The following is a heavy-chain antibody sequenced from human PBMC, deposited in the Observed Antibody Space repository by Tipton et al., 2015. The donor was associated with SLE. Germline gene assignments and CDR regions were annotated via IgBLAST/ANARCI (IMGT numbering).Heavy chain of an antibody. D-gene: IGHD3-22*01. V-gene: IGHV4-34*01. CDR1: AGPFSGYY. CDR3: ARVRDFFDTSAAYSGWFDP. Sequence: TLSLTCTVYAGPFSGYYWSWIRQPPGKGLEWIGEINHSGSTTYNPSLKSRVTISVDTSKNQFSLKLSSVTAADTAVYYCARVRDFFDTSAAYSGWFDPWGQGTLVTVSS. CDR2: INHSGST. J-gene: IGHJ5*02.